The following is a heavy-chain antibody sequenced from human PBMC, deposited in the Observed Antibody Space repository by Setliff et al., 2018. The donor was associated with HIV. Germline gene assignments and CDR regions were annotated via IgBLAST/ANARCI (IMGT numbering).Heavy chain of an antibody. V-gene: IGHV4-61*05. CDR1: GGSISSRSYY. Sequence: SETLSLTCTVSGGSISSRSYYWGWIRQPPGKGLEWIGYIYYSGSTNYNPSLKSRVTISVDTSKNQFSLKLSSVTAADTAVYYCAIRGSSGWYVGGYFDYWGQGTLVTVSS. J-gene: IGHJ4*02. CDR3: AIRGSSGWYVGGYFDY. D-gene: IGHD6-19*01. CDR2: IYYSGST.